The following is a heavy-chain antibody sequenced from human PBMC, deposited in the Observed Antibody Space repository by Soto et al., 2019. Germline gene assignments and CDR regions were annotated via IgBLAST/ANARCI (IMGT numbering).Heavy chain of an antibody. D-gene: IGHD3-22*01. V-gene: IGHV4-30-2*01. CDR1: GGSISRGGSS. Sequence: SETLSLTXAVSGGSISRGGSSWTWIRQPPGKGLEWIGYIYHSGSTYYNPSLKSRVTISVDRSKNQFSLKLTSVTAADTAVYYCARGAVVNFDSWGQGTLVTVSS. CDR2: IYHSGST. CDR3: ARGAVVNFDS. J-gene: IGHJ4*02.